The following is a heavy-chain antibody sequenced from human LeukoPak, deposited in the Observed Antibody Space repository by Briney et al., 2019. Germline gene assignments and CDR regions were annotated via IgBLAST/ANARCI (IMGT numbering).Heavy chain of an antibody. CDR1: GYSISSGYY. V-gene: IGHV4-38-2*01. CDR3: ARVVVAAWSWFDP. Sequence: SETLSLTCAVSGYSISSGYYWGWIRQPPGKGLEWIGSICHSGSTHYNPSLKSRVTISVDTSKNQFSLKLSSVTAADTAVYYCARVVVAAWSWFDPWGQGTLVTVSS. J-gene: IGHJ5*02. D-gene: IGHD2-15*01. CDR2: ICHSGST.